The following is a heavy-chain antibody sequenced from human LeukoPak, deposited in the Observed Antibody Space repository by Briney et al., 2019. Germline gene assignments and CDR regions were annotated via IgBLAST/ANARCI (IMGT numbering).Heavy chain of an antibody. Sequence: GGSLRLSCAASGFTFSSYNMNWVRQAPGKGLEWVANIKQDGSEKYYVDSVKGRFTISRDNAKNSLYLQMNSLRAEDTAVYYCARVIGDSTYMDVWGKGTTVTVSS. CDR3: ARVIGDSTYMDV. J-gene: IGHJ6*03. CDR1: GFTFSSYN. CDR2: IKQDGSEK. V-gene: IGHV3-7*01. D-gene: IGHD6-13*01.